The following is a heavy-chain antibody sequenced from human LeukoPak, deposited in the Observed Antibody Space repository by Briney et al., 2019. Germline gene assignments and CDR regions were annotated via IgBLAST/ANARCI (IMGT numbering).Heavy chain of an antibody. J-gene: IGHJ5*02. CDR3: ARSRWFDP. V-gene: IGHV4-31*03. CDR1: GGSISSGGYY. CDR2: IYYSGST. Sequence: SQTLSLTCTVSGGSISSGGYYWSWIRQHPGKGLEWIGYIYYSGSTNYNPSLKSRVTISVDTSKNQFSLSLTSVTAADTAMYYCARSRWFDPWGQGTLVTVSS.